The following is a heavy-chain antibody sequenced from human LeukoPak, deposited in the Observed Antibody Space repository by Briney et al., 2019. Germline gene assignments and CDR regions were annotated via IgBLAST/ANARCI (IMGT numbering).Heavy chain of an antibody. D-gene: IGHD6-13*01. CDR1: GGSISSSSYY. CDR3: ARPRSGAASDFDY. V-gene: IGHV4-39*01. Sequence: SETLSLTCTVSGGSISSSSYYWGWIRQPPGKGLEWIGIIYYSGSTYYNPSLKSRVAISVDTSKNQFSLKLSSVTAADTAVYYCARPRSGAASDFDYWGQGTLVTVSS. CDR2: IYYSGST. J-gene: IGHJ4*02.